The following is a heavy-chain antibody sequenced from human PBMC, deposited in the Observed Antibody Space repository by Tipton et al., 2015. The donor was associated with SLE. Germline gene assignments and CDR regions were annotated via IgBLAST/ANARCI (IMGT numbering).Heavy chain of an antibody. J-gene: IGHJ3*02. D-gene: IGHD7-27*01. CDR2: ISSSGSTI. CDR1: GFTFSSYE. Sequence: GSLRFSCAASGFTFSSYEMNWVRQAPGKGLEWVSYISSSGSTIYYADSVKGRFTISRDNAKNSLYLQMNSLRAEDTAVYYCAANWGRRAFDIWGQGTMVTVSS. V-gene: IGHV3-48*03. CDR3: AANWGRRAFDI.